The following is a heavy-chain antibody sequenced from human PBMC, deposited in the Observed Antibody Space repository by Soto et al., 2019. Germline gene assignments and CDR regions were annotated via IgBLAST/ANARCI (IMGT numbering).Heavy chain of an antibody. Sequence: GGSLRLSCEVSGLTFNTSGMHWVRQAPGKGLEWLAVISYNGRNKHYVDSVKGRFTISRDNSQDTLYLQMDSLRPDDTAVYYCARQAKIGDRSQFYFDSWGQGTLVTVSS. CDR3: ARQAKIGDRSQFYFDS. CDR1: GLTFNTSG. D-gene: IGHD3-16*01. V-gene: IGHV3-30*03. CDR2: ISYNGRNK. J-gene: IGHJ4*02.